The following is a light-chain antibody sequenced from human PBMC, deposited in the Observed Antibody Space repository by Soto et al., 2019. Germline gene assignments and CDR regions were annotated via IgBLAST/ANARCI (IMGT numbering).Light chain of an antibody. V-gene: IGKV1-39*01. Sequence: DIQMTQSPSSLAASVGDRVTMTFRVSQPISRYLNWYQQKPGKAPKLLIYEASTLQSGVPSRFSGSGSGTDFTLTISSLQPEDFATYSCQQSYSSSWTFGQGTKVDI. CDR1: QPISRY. CDR2: EAS. CDR3: QQSYSSSWT. J-gene: IGKJ1*01.